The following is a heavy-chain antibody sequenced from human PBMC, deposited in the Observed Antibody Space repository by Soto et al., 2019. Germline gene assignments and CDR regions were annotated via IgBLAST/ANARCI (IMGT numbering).Heavy chain of an antibody. V-gene: IGHV1-18*01. CDR2: VNIYNDKT. D-gene: IGHD5-18*01. Sequence: QVQLVQSGPEMKKPGASVNVSCQASGYTFISYGINWVRQAPGQGLEWMGWVNIYNDKTNYEQKCQGRVTMTTATSTSTAYLELKRLRSDDTAVYYCARERGGYSYGDCWGQGTLVTVSS. J-gene: IGHJ4*02. CDR1: GYTFISYG. CDR3: ARERGGYSYGDC.